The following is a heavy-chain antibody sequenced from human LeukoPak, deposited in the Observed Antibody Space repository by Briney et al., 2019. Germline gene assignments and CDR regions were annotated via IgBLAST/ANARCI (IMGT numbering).Heavy chain of an antibody. CDR1: GFTFSDYY. CDR3: ARGPAYPHCSGGSCYVFDY. D-gene: IGHD2-15*01. V-gene: IGHV3-11*01. Sequence: GGSLRLSCAASGFTFSDYYMSWIRQAPGKGLEWVSYISSSGSTIYYADSVKGRFTISRGNAKNSLYLQMNSLRAEDTAVYYCARGPAYPHCSGGSCYVFDYWGQGTLVTVSS. CDR2: ISSSGSTI. J-gene: IGHJ4*02.